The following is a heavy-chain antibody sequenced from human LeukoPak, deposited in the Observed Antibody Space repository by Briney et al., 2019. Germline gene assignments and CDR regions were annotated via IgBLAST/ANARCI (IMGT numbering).Heavy chain of an antibody. D-gene: IGHD3-22*01. V-gene: IGHV3-33*01. CDR1: GFTFSSYG. J-gene: IGHJ4*02. CDR2: IWYDGSNK. CDR3: ARAAYDSSGYTANHDF. Sequence: PGRSLRLSCAASGFTFSSYGMHWVRQAPGKGLEWVAVIWYDGSNKYYADSVKGRFTISRDNSKNTLYLQMNSLRAEDTAVYYCARAAYDSSGYTANHDFWGQGTLVTVSS.